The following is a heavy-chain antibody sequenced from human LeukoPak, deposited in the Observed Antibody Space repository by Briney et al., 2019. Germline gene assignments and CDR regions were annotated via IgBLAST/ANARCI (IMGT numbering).Heavy chain of an antibody. CDR3: ARGGIAAAGPPLRYYYYGMDV. V-gene: IGHV4-59*01. J-gene: IGHJ6*02. Sequence: SETLPLTCTVSGGSIGSYYWSWIRQPPGKGLEWIGYIYYSGSTNYNPSLKSRVTISVDTSKNQFSLKLSSVTAADTAVYYCARGGIAAAGPPLRYYYYGMDVWGQGTTVTVSS. D-gene: IGHD6-13*01. CDR1: GGSIGSYY. CDR2: IYYSGST.